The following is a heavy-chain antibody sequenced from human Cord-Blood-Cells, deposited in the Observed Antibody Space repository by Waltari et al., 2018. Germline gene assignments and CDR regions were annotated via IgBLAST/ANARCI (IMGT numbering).Heavy chain of an antibody. CDR3: ARDLRFLGRGAFDI. CDR2: INPNRGGT. CDR1: GYTFTGYS. D-gene: IGHD7-27*01. J-gene: IGHJ3*02. Sequence: QVQLVQSGAEVKKPGASVKVSCKASGYTFTGYSMHWVRPAPGQGLEWMGWINPNRGGTNYAQKFQGRVTMTRDTSISTAYMELSRLRSDDTAVYYCARDLRFLGRGAFDIWGQGTMVTVSS. V-gene: IGHV1-2*02.